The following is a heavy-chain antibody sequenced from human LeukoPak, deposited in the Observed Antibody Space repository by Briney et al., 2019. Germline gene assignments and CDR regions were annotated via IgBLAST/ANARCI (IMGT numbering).Heavy chain of an antibody. V-gene: IGHV1-69*05. Sequence: SVKVSCKASGGTFSSYAISWVRQAPGQGLEWMGRIIPIFGTANYAQKFQGRVTITTDEPTSTAYMELSSLRSEDTAVYYCARSIRSGYYLDYWGQGTLVTVSS. D-gene: IGHD3-22*01. J-gene: IGHJ4*02. CDR1: GGTFSSYA. CDR3: ARSIRSGYYLDY. CDR2: IIPIFGTA.